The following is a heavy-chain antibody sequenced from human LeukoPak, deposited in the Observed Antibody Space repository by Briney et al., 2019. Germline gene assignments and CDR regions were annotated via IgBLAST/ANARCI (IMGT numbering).Heavy chain of an antibody. J-gene: IGHJ4*02. CDR3: AKTPFDIVVVVAATVFDY. D-gene: IGHD2-15*01. Sequence: GGSLRLSCAASGFTFSSYAMSWVRQAPGKGLEWVSAISGSGGSTYYADSVKGRFTISRDNSKNTLYLQMSSLRAEDTAVYYCAKTPFDIVVVVAATVFDYWGQGTLVTVSS. V-gene: IGHV3-23*01. CDR2: ISGSGGST. CDR1: GFTFSSYA.